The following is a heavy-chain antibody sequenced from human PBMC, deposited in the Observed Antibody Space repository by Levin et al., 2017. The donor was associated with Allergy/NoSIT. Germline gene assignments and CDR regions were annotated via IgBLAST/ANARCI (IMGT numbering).Heavy chain of an antibody. D-gene: IGHD3-10*01. V-gene: IGHV3-66*02. CDR1: GFTVSFDY. CDR2: IYSGGHT. CDR3: AREIGFGELGY. Sequence: GGSLRLSCVASGFTVSFDYMNWVRQAPRKGLEWVSGIYSGGHTYYADSVKGRFIISRDNSKNTLYLQMNSLRPEDTAVYYCAREIGFGELGYWGQGTLVTVSS. J-gene: IGHJ4*02.